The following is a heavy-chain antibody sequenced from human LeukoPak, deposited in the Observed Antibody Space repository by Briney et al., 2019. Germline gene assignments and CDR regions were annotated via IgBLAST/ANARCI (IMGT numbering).Heavy chain of an antibody. CDR2: ISAYNGNT. CDR1: GYTFTSYG. J-gene: IGHJ5*02. CDR3: ARAAETTVTTKGGYVRYNWFDP. V-gene: IGHV1-18*01. D-gene: IGHD4-17*01. Sequence: ASVKVSCKASGYTFTSYGISWVRQAPGQGLEWMGWISAYNGNTNYAQKLQGRVTMTTDTSTSTAYMELRSLRSDDTAVYYCARAAETTVTTKGGYVRYNWFDPWGQGTLVTVSS.